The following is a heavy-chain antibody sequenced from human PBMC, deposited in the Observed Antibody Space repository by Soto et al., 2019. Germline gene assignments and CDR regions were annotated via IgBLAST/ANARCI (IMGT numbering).Heavy chain of an antibody. CDR3: ASSRGSSGYQNGAFDI. J-gene: IGHJ3*02. CDR1: GYTFTSYD. D-gene: IGHD3-22*01. V-gene: IGHV1-8*01. CDR2: MNPNSGNT. Sequence: ASVKVSCKASGYTFTSYDINWVRQATGQGLEWMGWMNPNSGNTGYAQKFQGRVTMTRNTSISTAYMELSSLRSEDTAVYYCASSRGSSGYQNGAFDIWGQGTMVTVSS.